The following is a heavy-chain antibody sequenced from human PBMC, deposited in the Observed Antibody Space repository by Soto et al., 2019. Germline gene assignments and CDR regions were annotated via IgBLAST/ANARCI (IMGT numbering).Heavy chain of an antibody. CDR1: GFIFKMYW. Sequence: LRLSCAASGFIFKMYWMHWVRQSPGKGLVWISRIYNDGTYSDYADSVRGRFTISRDNANDTLYLQMNNLRAEDSGLYYCTRGPRPISTGTGAYWGQGTQVTVSS. D-gene: IGHD3-10*01. CDR2: IYNDGTYS. CDR3: TRGPRPISTGTGAY. J-gene: IGHJ4*02. V-gene: IGHV3-74*01.